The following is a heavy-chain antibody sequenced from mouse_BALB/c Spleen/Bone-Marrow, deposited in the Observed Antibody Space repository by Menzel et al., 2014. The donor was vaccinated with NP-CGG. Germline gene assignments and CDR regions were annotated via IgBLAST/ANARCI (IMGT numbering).Heavy chain of an antibody. Sequence: EVQRVESGGGLVQPGGSLKLSCAASRFTFSSYGMSWVRQTPDKRLGLVATINSNGGSTYYPDSVKGRFTISRDNAKNTLYLQMSSLKSEDTAMYYCARDRYYGYAMDYWGQGTSVTVSS. CDR2: INSNGGST. J-gene: IGHJ4*01. D-gene: IGHD1-1*01. V-gene: IGHV5-6-3*01. CDR1: RFTFSSYG. CDR3: ARDRYYGYAMDY.